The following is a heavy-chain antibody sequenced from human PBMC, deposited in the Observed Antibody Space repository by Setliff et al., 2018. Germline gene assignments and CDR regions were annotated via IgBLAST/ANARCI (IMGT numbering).Heavy chain of an antibody. V-gene: IGHV4-59*01. CDR2: IYYSGST. Sequence: SETLSLSCAASGFTFSDYYMSWIRQPPGKGLEWIGYIYYSGSTNYNPSLKSRVTISVDTSKNQLSLKLNSVTAADTAVYYCARDHRDGYNAPYYYYYMDVWGKGTTVTVSS. CDR1: GFTFSDYY. D-gene: IGHD5-12*01. J-gene: IGHJ6*03. CDR3: ARDHRDGYNAPYYYYYMDV.